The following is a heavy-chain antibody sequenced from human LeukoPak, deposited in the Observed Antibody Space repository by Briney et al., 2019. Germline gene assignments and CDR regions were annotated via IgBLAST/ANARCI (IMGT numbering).Heavy chain of an antibody. Sequence: SETLSLTCAVYGGSFSGYYWSWIRQPPGKGLEWIGEINHSGSTNYNPSLKSRVTISVDTSKNQFSLKLSSVTAAATAVYYCARGIAAAGYYYYYKDVWGKGTTVTVSS. V-gene: IGHV4-34*01. J-gene: IGHJ6*03. CDR2: INHSGST. CDR3: ARGIAAAGYYYYYKDV. CDR1: GGSFSGYY. D-gene: IGHD6-13*01.